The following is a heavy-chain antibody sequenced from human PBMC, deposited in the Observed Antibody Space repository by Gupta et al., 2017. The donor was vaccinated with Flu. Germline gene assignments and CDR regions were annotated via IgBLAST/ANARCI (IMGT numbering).Heavy chain of an antibody. CDR3: ARCVITYGGVIGDDAFDV. Sequence: QITLKESGPTLIQPTQTLTLTCTFSGFSLTNTGAAVGWIRQAPGEALEWLAVIYWDNDKRYSPSLKTRLDITKDTSKNQVVLTMTNMDPVDTATYYCARCVITYGGVIGDDAFDVWGQGTMVTVSA. CDR1: GFSLTNTGAA. V-gene: IGHV2-5*02. J-gene: IGHJ3*01. CDR2: IYWDNDK. D-gene: IGHD3-16*02.